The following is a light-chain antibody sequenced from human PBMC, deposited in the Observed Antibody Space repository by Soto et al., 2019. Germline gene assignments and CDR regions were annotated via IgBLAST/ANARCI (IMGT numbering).Light chain of an antibody. CDR1: QSISTW. CDR2: AAS. CDR3: QQYTNTNNPWM. Sequence: DIQLTQSPSTLSASAGDRVTITCRASQSISTWLAWYQQKPGKAPKLLIYAASSLQSGVPSRFSGSGSGTDFTLTISSLQPEDFATYYCQQYTNTNNPWMFGQGTKVDIK. V-gene: IGKV1-5*01. J-gene: IGKJ1*01.